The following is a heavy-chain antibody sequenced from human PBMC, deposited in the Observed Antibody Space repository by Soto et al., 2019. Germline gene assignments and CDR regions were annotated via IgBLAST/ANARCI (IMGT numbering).Heavy chain of an antibody. Sequence: PGGSLRLSCAASGFTFSSYGMHWVRQAPGKGLEWVAVIWYDGSNKYYADSVKGRFTISRDNSKNTLYLQMNSLRAEDTAVYYCARDRSPWITSYWFDPWGQGTLVTVSS. J-gene: IGHJ5*02. CDR1: GFTFSSYG. V-gene: IGHV3-33*01. D-gene: IGHD3-16*01. CDR3: ARDRSPWITSYWFDP. CDR2: IWYDGSNK.